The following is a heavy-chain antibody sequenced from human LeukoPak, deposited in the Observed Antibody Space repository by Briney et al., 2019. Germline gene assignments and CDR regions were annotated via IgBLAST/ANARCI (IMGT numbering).Heavy chain of an antibody. V-gene: IGHV3-74*01. CDR3: ARPQQGGTTRSHGLDV. D-gene: IGHD2-2*01. J-gene: IGHJ6*02. Sequence: PGGPLRLSCAASGFTFSNSWMQWVRQVPGKGLVWVSRINTDGTSTSYADSVRGRFIISRDNAKNTLYLQMNSLRAEDTAVYYCARPQQGGTTRSHGLDVWGQGTTVTVSS. CDR2: INTDGTST. CDR1: GFTFSNSW.